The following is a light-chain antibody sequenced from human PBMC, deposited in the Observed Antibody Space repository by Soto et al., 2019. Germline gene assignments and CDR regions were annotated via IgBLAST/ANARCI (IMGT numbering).Light chain of an antibody. CDR1: QSISSW. CDR2: KAS. CDR3: QQYNPST. V-gene: IGKV1-5*03. Sequence: DIQMTQSPSTLSASVGDRVTITCRASQSISSWLAWYQQKPGKAPKLLIYKASSLASGVPSRFSGSGSGTEFTLTISSLQPDDFATYYCQQYNPSTFGQGTKLEIK. J-gene: IGKJ2*01.